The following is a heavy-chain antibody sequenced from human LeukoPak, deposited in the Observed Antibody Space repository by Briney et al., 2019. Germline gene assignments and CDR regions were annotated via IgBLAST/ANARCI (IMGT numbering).Heavy chain of an antibody. J-gene: IGHJ6*03. CDR3: ATGVYGDPYYYYYYYMDV. CDR2: FDPEDGET. Sequence: GASVKVSCKVSGYTLTELSMHWVRQAPGKGLEWMGGFDPEDGETIYAQKFQGRVTMTEDTSTDTAFMELSSLRSEDTAVYYCATGVYGDPYYYYYYYMDVWGKGTTVTVSS. CDR1: GYTLTELS. V-gene: IGHV1-24*01. D-gene: IGHD4-17*01.